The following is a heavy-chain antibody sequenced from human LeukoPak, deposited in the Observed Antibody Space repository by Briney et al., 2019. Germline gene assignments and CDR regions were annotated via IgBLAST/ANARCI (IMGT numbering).Heavy chain of an antibody. D-gene: IGHD6-6*01. CDR1: GGTFSSYA. J-gene: IGHJ6*04. CDR3: ARDWGLPEAWQLVGMDV. V-gene: IGHV1-69*04. Sequence: SVKVSCKASGGTFSSYAISWVRQAPGQGLEWMGRIIPILGIANYAQKFQGRVTITADESTSTAYMELSSLRSEDTAVYYCARDWGLPEAWQLVGMDVWGKGTTVTVSS. CDR2: IIPILGIA.